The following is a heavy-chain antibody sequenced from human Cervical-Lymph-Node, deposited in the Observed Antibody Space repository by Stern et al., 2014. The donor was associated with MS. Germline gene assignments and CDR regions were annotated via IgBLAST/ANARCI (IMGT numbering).Heavy chain of an antibody. CDR2: INLGDSPT. J-gene: IGHJ1*01. CDR1: GYNFTTYC. Sequence: VQLVQSGAEVKKPGESLKISCKGSGYNFTTYCIAWVRQVPGRGLEWMGLINLGDSPTRSSRSYQGHVTMSANTSISTAYLQWSSMKASDAAIYYCARPSSSGLVLHHWGQGTLVTVSS. V-gene: IGHV5-51*01. CDR3: ARPSSSGLVLHH. D-gene: IGHD6-19*01.